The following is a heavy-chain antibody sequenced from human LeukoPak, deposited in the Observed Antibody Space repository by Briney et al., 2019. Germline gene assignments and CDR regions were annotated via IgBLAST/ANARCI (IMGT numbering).Heavy chain of an antibody. CDR3: ARSYYYDSRDAFDI. V-gene: IGHV4-4*02. CDR2: IYHSGST. Sequence: SETLSLTCAVSGGSISSSNWWSWVRQPPGKGLEWIGEIYHSGSTNYNPSLKSRVTISVDKSKNQFSLKLSSVTAADTAVYYCARSYYYDSRDAFDIWGQGTMVTVSS. J-gene: IGHJ3*02. CDR1: GGSISSSNW. D-gene: IGHD3-22*01.